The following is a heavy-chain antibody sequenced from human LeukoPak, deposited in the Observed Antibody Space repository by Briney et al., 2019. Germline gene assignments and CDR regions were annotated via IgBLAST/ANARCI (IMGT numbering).Heavy chain of an antibody. V-gene: IGHV1-2*02. CDR2: INPNSGGT. CDR3: ARTARGVRYMDV. CDR1: GYTFTGYY. D-gene: IGHD2-21*02. Sequence: ASVKVSCKASGYTFTGYYMHWVRQAPGQGLEWMGWINPNSGGTNYAQKFQGRVTMTRDTSISTAYMELSRLRSDDKAVYYCARTARGVRYMDVWGKGTTVTVSS. J-gene: IGHJ6*03.